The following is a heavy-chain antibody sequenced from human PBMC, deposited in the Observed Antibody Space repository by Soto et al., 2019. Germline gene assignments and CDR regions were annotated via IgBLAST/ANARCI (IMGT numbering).Heavy chain of an antibody. CDR3: AKAYSSGWYGEVRNSGY. Sequence: GGSLRLSCAASGFTFSSYAMSWVRQAPGKGLEWVSAISGSGGSTYYADSVKGRFTISRDNSKNTLYLQMNSLRAEDTAVYYCAKAYSSGWYGEVRNSGYWGQGTLVTVSS. CDR1: GFTFSSYA. CDR2: ISGSGGST. J-gene: IGHJ4*02. D-gene: IGHD6-19*01. V-gene: IGHV3-23*01.